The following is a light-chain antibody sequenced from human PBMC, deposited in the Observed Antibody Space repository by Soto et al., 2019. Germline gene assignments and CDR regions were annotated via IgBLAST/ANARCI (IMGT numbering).Light chain of an antibody. Sequence: DIVMTQSPLSLPVTPGEPASISCRSSQSLLHSNGYKYLDWYLQKPGQSPQLLIYLGSNRASGVPERFSGSGSGTDFTLKISRVEAEDVGVYYCMQALQTPEYTFGHGTKLEIK. CDR3: MQALQTPEYT. CDR2: LGS. CDR1: QSLLHSNGYKY. V-gene: IGKV2-28*01. J-gene: IGKJ2*01.